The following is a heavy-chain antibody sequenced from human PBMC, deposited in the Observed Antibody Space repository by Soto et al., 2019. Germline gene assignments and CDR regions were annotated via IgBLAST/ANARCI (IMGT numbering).Heavy chain of an antibody. V-gene: IGHV3-23*01. CDR3: AGGRSGYLFDY. Sequence: QSGGSLRLSCAASGFTVSSYAMSWVRQAPGKGLERVSAISGSGGSTYYAASVKGRFTISRDNSKTTLYLQLNSLTAEGRAVYYCAGGRSGYLFDYWGRGAQGTGSS. CDR2: ISGSGGST. CDR1: GFTVSSYA. J-gene: IGHJ4*02. D-gene: IGHD3-9*01.